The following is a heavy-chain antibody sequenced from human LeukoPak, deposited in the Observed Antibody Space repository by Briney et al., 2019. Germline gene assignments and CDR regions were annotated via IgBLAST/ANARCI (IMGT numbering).Heavy chain of an antibody. J-gene: IGHJ4*02. V-gene: IGHV3-23*01. D-gene: IGHD2-15*01. CDR1: GFTFSSYA. CDR3: AKGVLGYCSGGSCYSFDY. Sequence: PGGSLRLSCAASGFTFSSYAMSWVRQAPGKGLEWVSAISGSGGSTYYADSVKGRFTISRDNSKNTLYLQMNSLRAEDTAVYYCAKGVLGYCSGGSCYSFDYWGQGTLVTVSS. CDR2: ISGSGGST.